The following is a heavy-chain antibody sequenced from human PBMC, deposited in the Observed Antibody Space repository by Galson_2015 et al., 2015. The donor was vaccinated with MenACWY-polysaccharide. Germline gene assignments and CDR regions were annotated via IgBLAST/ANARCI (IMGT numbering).Heavy chain of an antibody. V-gene: IGHV4-4*07. CDR2: IYDSGRS. CDR3: ARVRGYSSSYFFDY. J-gene: IGHJ4*02. D-gene: IGHD6-6*01. Sequence: SETLSLTCTVSGGSISSYYWSWIRQPAGKGLEWIGRIYDSGRSDHNPSLKSRVTMSVDTSKKQFSLKLSSVTAADTAVYYCARVRGYSSSYFFDYWGQGTLVTVSS. CDR1: GGSISSYY.